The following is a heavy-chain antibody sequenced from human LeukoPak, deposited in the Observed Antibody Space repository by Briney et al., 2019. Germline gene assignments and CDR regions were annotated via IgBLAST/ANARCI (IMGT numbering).Heavy chain of an antibody. J-gene: IGHJ3*02. CDR1: GFTFSSYS. D-gene: IGHD1-1*01. CDR2: ISSSSTTI. Sequence: PGGSLRLSCAASGFTFSSYSMNWVRQAPGKGLEWVSYISSSSTTIYYADSVKGRFTISRDNAKNSLFLQMNSLRAEDTAVYYCAREVLEGRWGAFDIWGQGTMVTVSS. CDR3: AREVLEGRWGAFDI. V-gene: IGHV3-48*01.